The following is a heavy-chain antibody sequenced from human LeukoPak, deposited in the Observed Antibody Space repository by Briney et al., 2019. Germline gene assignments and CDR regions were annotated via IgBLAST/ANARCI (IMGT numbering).Heavy chain of an antibody. CDR1: GGSISTYY. D-gene: IGHD6-13*01. V-gene: IGHV4-59*01. Sequence: SETLSLTCTVSGGSISTYYWHWIRQPPGKGLEWIGYISNSGITTYNPSLKSRVTISVDSSKSQLSLKLNSVTAADTAVYYCARSGGYSSSWSLWGQGTLVTVSS. J-gene: IGHJ4*02. CDR3: ARSGGYSSSWSL. CDR2: ISNSGIT.